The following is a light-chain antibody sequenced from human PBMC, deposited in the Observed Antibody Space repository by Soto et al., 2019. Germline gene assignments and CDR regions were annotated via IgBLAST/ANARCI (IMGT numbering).Light chain of an antibody. V-gene: IGLV2-14*01. CDR3: FSHTSSXTYV. Sequence: QSLLTQPASVSGSPGQSITISCTGTSSDVGNYKYVSWYQQHPGKAPKLMIYEVSNRPSGFSNRFSGSKSGNTASLTISGLQAEDETDYYCFSHTSSXTYVVGSGNKVXV. J-gene: IGLJ1*01. CDR2: EVS. CDR1: SSDVGNYKY.